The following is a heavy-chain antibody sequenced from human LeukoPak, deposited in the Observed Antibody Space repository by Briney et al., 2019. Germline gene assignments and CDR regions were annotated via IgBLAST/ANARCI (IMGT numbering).Heavy chain of an antibody. CDR3: AKYWGAYGDYRGRYMDV. Sequence: GGSLRLSCAAPGFTFSSYEMNWVRQAPGKGLEWVSYISSSGSTIYYADSVKGRFTISRDNSKNMLYLQMNSLRAEDTAVYYCAKYWGAYGDYRGRYMDVWGKGTTVTVSS. CDR1: GFTFSSYE. D-gene: IGHD4-17*01. CDR2: ISSSGSTI. J-gene: IGHJ6*03. V-gene: IGHV3-48*03.